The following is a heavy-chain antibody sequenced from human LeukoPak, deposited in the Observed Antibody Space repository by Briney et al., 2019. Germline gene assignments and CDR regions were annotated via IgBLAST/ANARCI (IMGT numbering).Heavy chain of an antibody. D-gene: IGHD6-13*01. CDR3: ARDSSGTAGGYYFDY. V-gene: IGHV3-48*04. CDR2: ISSSGSTI. J-gene: IGHJ4*02. Sequence: PGGSLRLSCAASGFTFSSYSMNWVRQAPGKGLEWVSYISSSGSTIYYADSVKGRFTISRDNAKNSLYLQMNSLRAEDTAVYYCARDSSGTAGGYYFDYWGQGTLVTVSS. CDR1: GFTFSSYS.